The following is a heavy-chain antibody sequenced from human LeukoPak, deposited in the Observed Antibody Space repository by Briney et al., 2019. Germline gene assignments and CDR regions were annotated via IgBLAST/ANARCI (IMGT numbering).Heavy chain of an antibody. J-gene: IGHJ4*02. CDR2: ISYDGSNK. D-gene: IGHD1-26*01. CDR1: GFTFSTYG. V-gene: IGHV3-30*18. Sequence: GGSLRLSCAASGFTFSTYGMHWVRQAPGKGLEWVALISYDGSNKYYADSVKGRFTISRDSSKNTLYLQMNSLRVEDTAVYYCANYGGSYEFDHWGQGTLVTVSS. CDR3: ANYGGSYEFDH.